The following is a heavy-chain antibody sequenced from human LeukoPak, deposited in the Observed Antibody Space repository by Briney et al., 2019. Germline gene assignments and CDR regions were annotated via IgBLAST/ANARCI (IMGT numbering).Heavy chain of an antibody. J-gene: IGHJ4*02. CDR1: GFTFSSYS. CDR3: AKGRTGFSYGYGIDY. V-gene: IGHV3-21*04. D-gene: IGHD5-18*01. CDR2: ISSSSSYI. Sequence: GGSLRLSCAASGFTFSSYSMNWVRQAPGKGLEWVSSISSSSSYIYYADSVKGRFTISRDNSKNTLYLQMNSLRAEDAAIYYCAKGRTGFSYGYGIDYWGQGTLVTVSS.